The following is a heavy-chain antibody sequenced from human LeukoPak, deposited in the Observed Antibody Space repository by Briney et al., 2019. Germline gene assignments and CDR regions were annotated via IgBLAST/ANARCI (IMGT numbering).Heavy chain of an antibody. CDR2: INHSGST. J-gene: IGHJ5*02. V-gene: IGHV4-34*01. CDR3: ARGNNWFDP. CDR1: GGSFSGYY. Sequence: SETLSLTCAVYGGSFSGYYWSWIRQPPGKGLEWIGEINHSGSTNYNPSLKSRVTISVDTSKNQFSLKLSSVTAADTAVYYCARGNNWFDPWGQGTLVTVPS.